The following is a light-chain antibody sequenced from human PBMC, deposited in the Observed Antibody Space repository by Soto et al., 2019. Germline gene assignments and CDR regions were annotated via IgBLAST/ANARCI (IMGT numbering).Light chain of an antibody. CDR3: QQRSNWPPIT. Sequence: EVLLTQSPDTLSVSQGETATLSRRASQSVDRYVAWYQQKVRQAPRLFFYDAYSRATGVGARFTGSGSGTDFTPTISSLEPEDFAVYYCQQRSNWPPITFGQGTRLEIK. J-gene: IGKJ5*01. V-gene: IGKV3-11*01. CDR2: DAY. CDR1: QSVDRY.